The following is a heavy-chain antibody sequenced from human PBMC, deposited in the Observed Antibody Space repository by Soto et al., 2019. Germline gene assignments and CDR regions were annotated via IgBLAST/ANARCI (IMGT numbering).Heavy chain of an antibody. CDR1: GYTFSSYG. CDR3: ARSIAAAVDLDY. V-gene: IGHV1-18*01. Sequence: QVQLVQSGAEVKKPGASVKVSCKASGYTFSSYGISWVRQAPGQGLEWMGWISAYNGNTNYAQKLQGRVTMTTDTSTSTAYIEVRSLRSDDTAVYYCARSIAAAVDLDYWGQGTLVTVSS. D-gene: IGHD6-13*01. CDR2: ISAYNGNT. J-gene: IGHJ4*02.